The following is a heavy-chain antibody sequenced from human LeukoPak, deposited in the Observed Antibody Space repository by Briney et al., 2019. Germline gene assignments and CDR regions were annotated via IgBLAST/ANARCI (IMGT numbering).Heavy chain of an antibody. Sequence: GGSLRLSCAASGFTFSSYWMHWVRQAPGKGLVWVSRLNNDGSSTNYADSVKGRFTISRDNAKDTLYLQMNSLRAEDTAVYYCARIAWDAFDIWGQGTMVTVSS. CDR3: ARIAWDAFDI. D-gene: IGHD2-15*01. CDR2: LNNDGSST. V-gene: IGHV3-74*01. J-gene: IGHJ3*02. CDR1: GFTFSSYW.